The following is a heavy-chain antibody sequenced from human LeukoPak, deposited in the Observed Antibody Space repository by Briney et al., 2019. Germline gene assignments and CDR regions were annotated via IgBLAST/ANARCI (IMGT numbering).Heavy chain of an antibody. CDR2: MNPNSGNT. D-gene: IGHD6-13*01. CDR3: ARDRLSSSSWYPLWFDP. Sequence: ASVKVSCKASGYTFTSYDINWVRQATGQGLEWMGWMNPNSGNTGYAQKFQGRVTMTRNTSISTAYMELSSLRSEDTAVYYCARDRLSSSSWYPLWFDPWGQGTLVTVSS. CDR1: GYTFTSYD. V-gene: IGHV1-8*01. J-gene: IGHJ5*02.